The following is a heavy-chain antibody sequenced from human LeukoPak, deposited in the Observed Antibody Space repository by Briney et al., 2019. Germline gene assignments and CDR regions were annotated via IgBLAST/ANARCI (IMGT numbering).Heavy chain of an antibody. CDR2: ISAYNGNT. CDR3: ARAGTVPTDY. CDR1: GYTFTSYG. D-gene: IGHD1-14*01. J-gene: IGHJ4*02. V-gene: IGHV1-18*01. Sequence: ASVKVSCKASGYTFTSYGISWVRQAPGQGLEWMGWISAYNGNTNYAPKLQGKVTITTNPSTSTAYMELRSLRSDATAVYYCARAGTVPTDYWGQGTLVTVSS.